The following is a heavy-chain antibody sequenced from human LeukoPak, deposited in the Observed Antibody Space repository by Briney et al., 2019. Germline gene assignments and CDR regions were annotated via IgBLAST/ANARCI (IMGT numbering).Heavy chain of an antibody. CDR1: GYTFTGYY. CDR2: INPNSGGT. V-gene: IGHV1-2*02. J-gene: IGHJ4*02. Sequence: GASVKVSCKASGYTFTGYYMHWVRQAPGQGLEWMGWINPNSGGTNYAQKFQGRVTMTRDTSISTAYMELSRLRSDDTAVYYCARGGLRCSSTSCYRGELSYWGQGTLVTVPS. D-gene: IGHD2-2*01. CDR3: ARGGLRCSSTSCYRGELSY.